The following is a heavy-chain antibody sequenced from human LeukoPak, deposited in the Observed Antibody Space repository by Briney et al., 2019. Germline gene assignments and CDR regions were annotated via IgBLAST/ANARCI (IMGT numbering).Heavy chain of an antibody. Sequence: SETLSLTCTVSGGSLSPYYWGWIRQPPGKGLEWIGYIYYSGTTNYNPSLKSRITISVDTSKNQFSLKLSSVTAADTAVYYCAIKRSGWYRRESIKTNWFDPWGQGTLVTVSS. CDR2: IYYSGTT. V-gene: IGHV4-59*12. J-gene: IGHJ5*02. CDR1: GGSLSPYY. CDR3: AIKRSGWYRRESIKTNWFDP. D-gene: IGHD6-19*01.